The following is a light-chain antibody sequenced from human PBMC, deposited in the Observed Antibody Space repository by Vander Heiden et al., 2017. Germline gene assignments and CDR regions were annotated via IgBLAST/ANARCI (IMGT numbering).Light chain of an antibody. CDR2: NDD. J-gene: IGLJ2*01. V-gene: IGLV1-36*01. Sequence: QSVLTQPPSVSEAPKQRVTISCSGSNSNVGNNGVNWYQQLPGKAPKLLIYNDDLLTSGGSDRFSGSRSGASASLAISGLQAEDEGDYYCASWDDSLNAVVFGGGTKLAVL. CDR3: ASWDDSLNAVV. CDR1: NSNVGNNG.